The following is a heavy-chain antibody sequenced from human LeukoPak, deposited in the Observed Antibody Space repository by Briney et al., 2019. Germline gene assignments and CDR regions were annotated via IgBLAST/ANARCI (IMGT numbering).Heavy chain of an antibody. Sequence: PSGTLSLTCAVSGGSISSSNWWSWVRQPPGKGLEWIGEIYHSGSTNYNPSLKGRVTISVDKSKNQFSLKLSSVTAADTAVYYCARVLAVAGTRPFYYYGMDVWGKGTTVTVSS. D-gene: IGHD6-19*01. CDR1: GGSISSSNW. J-gene: IGHJ6*04. CDR2: IYHSGST. CDR3: ARVLAVAGTRPFYYYGMDV. V-gene: IGHV4-4*02.